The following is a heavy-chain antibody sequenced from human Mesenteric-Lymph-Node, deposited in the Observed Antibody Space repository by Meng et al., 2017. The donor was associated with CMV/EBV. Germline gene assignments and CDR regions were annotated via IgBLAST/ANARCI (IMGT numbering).Heavy chain of an antibody. V-gene: IGHV1-69*08. J-gene: IGHJ5*02. CDR1: TFTGYY. CDR2: INPLLGTT. CDR3: ARSGLYYYASTTNWFDP. Sequence: TFTGYYIHWVRQAPGQGLEWMGRINPLLGTTHFAQRFQGRVTITADKSKTTTYLELSSLRSEHTAVYYCARSGLYYYASTTNWFDPWGQGTLVTVSS. D-gene: IGHD3-10*01.